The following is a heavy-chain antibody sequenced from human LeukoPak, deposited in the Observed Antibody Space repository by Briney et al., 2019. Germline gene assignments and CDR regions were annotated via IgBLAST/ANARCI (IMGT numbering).Heavy chain of an antibody. Sequence: GGSLRLSCAASGFTFSSYEMNWVRQAPGKGLEWVSYISSSGSTIYYADSVKGRFTISRDNSKNTLYLQMNSLRAEDTAVYYCARVVPPTDYGSGSYFWDPYYFDYWGQGTLVTVSS. J-gene: IGHJ4*02. CDR3: ARVVPPTDYGSGSYFWDPYYFDY. CDR1: GFTFSSYE. D-gene: IGHD3-10*01. V-gene: IGHV3-48*03. CDR2: ISSSGSTI.